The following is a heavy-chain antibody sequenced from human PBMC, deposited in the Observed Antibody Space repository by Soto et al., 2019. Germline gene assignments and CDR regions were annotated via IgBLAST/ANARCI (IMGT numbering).Heavy chain of an antibody. CDR2: IYSGGST. CDR1: GFTVSRNY. Sequence: EVQLVESGGGLVQPGGSLRLSCAASGFTVSRNYMSWVRQAPGKGLEWVSVIYSGGSTYYADSVKGRFTISRDNSKNTLYLQMNSLRAGDTAVYYCARDLAAAANIWNYWGQGTLVTVSS. D-gene: IGHD6-13*01. J-gene: IGHJ4*02. CDR3: ARDLAAAANIWNY. V-gene: IGHV3-66*01.